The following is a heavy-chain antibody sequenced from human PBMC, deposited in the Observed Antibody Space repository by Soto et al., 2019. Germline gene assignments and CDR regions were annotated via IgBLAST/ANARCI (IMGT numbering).Heavy chain of an antibody. V-gene: IGHV1-58*01. Sequence: SVKVSCKASGFTFTSSAVQWVRQARGQRLEWIGWIVVGSGNTNYAQKFQERVTITRDMSTSTAYMELSSLRSEDTAVYYCAADDYYDSSEGYWGQGTLVTVSS. CDR2: IVVGSGNT. D-gene: IGHD3-22*01. J-gene: IGHJ4*02. CDR1: GFTFTSSA. CDR3: AADDYYDSSEGY.